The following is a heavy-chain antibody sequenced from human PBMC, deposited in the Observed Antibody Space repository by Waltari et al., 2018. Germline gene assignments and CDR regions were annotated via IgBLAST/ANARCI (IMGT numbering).Heavy chain of an antibody. Sequence: QVQLQQWGAGLLTPSETLSLTCAVYGGSFSGYYWSWIRQPPGKGLEWIGEINNSGSTNYNPSLKSRGTISVDTSKTQFSLKLSSVTAADTAVYYCARGGPITMVRGIYGMDVWGQGTTVTVSS. D-gene: IGHD3-10*01. J-gene: IGHJ6*02. CDR3: ARGGPITMVRGIYGMDV. CDR1: GGSFSGYY. V-gene: IGHV4-34*01. CDR2: INNSGST.